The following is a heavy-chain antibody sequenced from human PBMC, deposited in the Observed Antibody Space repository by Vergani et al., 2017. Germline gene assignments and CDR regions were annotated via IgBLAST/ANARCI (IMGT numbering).Heavy chain of an antibody. D-gene: IGHD5/OR15-5a*01. Sequence: QVQLVESVGGVVQPGGSLRLSCAASGFTFSTFGMHWVRQAPGKGLEWVAFIRYDGSNKYYADSVKGRFTISRDNSKNTVYVQMSSLRSEDTAVYYCAKERDAREDRLPDYWGQGTLVTVSS. CDR1: GFTFSTFG. V-gene: IGHV3-30*02. CDR2: IRYDGSNK. J-gene: IGHJ4*02. CDR3: AKERDAREDRLPDY.